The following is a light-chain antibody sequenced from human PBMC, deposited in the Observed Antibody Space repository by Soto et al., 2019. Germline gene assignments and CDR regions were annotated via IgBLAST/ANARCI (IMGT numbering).Light chain of an antibody. J-gene: IGKJ1*01. CDR2: GAS. V-gene: IGKV3-15*01. CDR1: QSVSSS. CDR3: QQYNNWPPWT. Sequence: EIVMTLSPSTLSVSPAERAPLYCMVSQSVSSSLAWYQQKPGQAPRLLIYGASTRVTGIPARFSGSGSGTEFTLTISSLQSEDFAVYYCQQYNNWPPWTFGQGTKVDIK.